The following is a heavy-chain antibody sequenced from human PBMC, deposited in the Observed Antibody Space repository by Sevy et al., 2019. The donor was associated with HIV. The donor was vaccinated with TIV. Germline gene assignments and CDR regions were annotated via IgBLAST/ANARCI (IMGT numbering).Heavy chain of an antibody. J-gene: IGHJ4*02. CDR3: ARTDYYDSSGYYYGLFDY. CDR1: GFTFSSYA. Sequence: GGSLRLSCAASGFTFSSYAMHWVRQAPGKGLEWVAVISYDGSNKYYADSVKGRFTISRDNSKNTLYLQMNSLRAEDTAVYYCARTDYYDSSGYYYGLFDYWGQGTLVTVSS. V-gene: IGHV3-30-3*01. CDR2: ISYDGSNK. D-gene: IGHD3-22*01.